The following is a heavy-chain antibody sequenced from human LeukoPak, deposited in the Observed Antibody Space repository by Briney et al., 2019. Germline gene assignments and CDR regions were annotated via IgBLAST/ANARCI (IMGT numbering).Heavy chain of an antibody. D-gene: IGHD3-10*02. V-gene: IGHV3-23*01. Sequence: GGSLRLSCEASGFTFSAYAMTWVRQAPGKGLEWVSSIGSGGKTHYSESVKGRFAVSIDNSKSMLFLQLSSLTAEDTALYYCARDLHYYVAMDVGGQGTTVTVSS. CDR1: GFTFSAYA. CDR2: IGSGGKT. CDR3: ARDLHYYVAMDV. J-gene: IGHJ6*02.